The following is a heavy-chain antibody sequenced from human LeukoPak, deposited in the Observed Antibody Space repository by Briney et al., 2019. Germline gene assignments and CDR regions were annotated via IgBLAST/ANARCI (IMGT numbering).Heavy chain of an antibody. CDR2: IYTSGST. V-gene: IGHV4-4*07. Sequence: SETLSLTCTVSGGSISSYYWSWIRQPAGKGLEWIGRIYTSGSTNYNPSLKSRVTMSVDTSKNQFSLKLSSVTAADTAVYYCAREGLDTVVVPAAMGHNWFDPWGQGTLVTVSS. J-gene: IGHJ5*02. D-gene: IGHD2-2*03. CDR3: AREGLDTVVVPAAMGHNWFDP. CDR1: GGSISSYY.